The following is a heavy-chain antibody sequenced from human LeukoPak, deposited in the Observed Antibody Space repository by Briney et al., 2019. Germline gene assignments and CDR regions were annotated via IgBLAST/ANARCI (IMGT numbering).Heavy chain of an antibody. Sequence: ASVKVSCKASGYTFTGYYMHWVRQAPGQGLEWMGWINPNSGGTNYAQKFQGRVTMTTDTSTSTVYMELRSLRSDDTAVYYCAREGSDTAHYNWFDPWGQGTLVTVSS. D-gene: IGHD5-18*01. CDR1: GYTFTGYY. CDR3: AREGSDTAHYNWFDP. J-gene: IGHJ5*02. V-gene: IGHV1-2*02. CDR2: INPNSGGT.